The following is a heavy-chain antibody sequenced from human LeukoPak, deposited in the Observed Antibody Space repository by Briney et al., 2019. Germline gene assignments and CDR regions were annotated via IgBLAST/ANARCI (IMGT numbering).Heavy chain of an antibody. V-gene: IGHV4-30-2*01. CDR3: ARELGYCSGGTCYGFDP. CDR2: IYHSGST. J-gene: IGHJ5*02. Sequence: TLSLTCTVSGGSISSGGYYWSWIRQPPGKGLEWIGYIYHSGSTYYNPSLKSRVTISVDRSKNQFSLKLSSVTAADTAVYYCARELGYCSGGTCYGFDPWGQGTLVTVSS. D-gene: IGHD2-15*01. CDR1: GGSISSGGYY.